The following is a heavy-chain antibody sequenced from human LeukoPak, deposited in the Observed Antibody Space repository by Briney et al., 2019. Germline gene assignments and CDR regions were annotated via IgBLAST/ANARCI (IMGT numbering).Heavy chain of an antibody. D-gene: IGHD4-17*01. V-gene: IGHV3-15*01. CDR2: IKSKTDGGTT. CDR3: TTEDYGDYVPDY. CDR1: GFTFSKAW. J-gene: IGHJ4*02. Sequence: GGSLRLSCAASGFTFSKAWMSWVSQAPGKGLEWVGQIKSKTDGGTTDYAAPVKGRFTISRDDSKNSLYLLMNSLKTEDTAVYYCTTEDYGDYVPDYWGQGTLVTVSS.